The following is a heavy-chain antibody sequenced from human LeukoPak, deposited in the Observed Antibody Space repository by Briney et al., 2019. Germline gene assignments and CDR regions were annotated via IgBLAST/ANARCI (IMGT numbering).Heavy chain of an antibody. CDR3: ARDSNPHIVVVTRGGDWFDP. D-gene: IGHD2-21*02. V-gene: IGHV3-21*01. CDR2: ISSSSSSYI. J-gene: IGHJ5*02. CDR1: GFTFSSYS. Sequence: GGSLRLSCAASGFTFSSYSMNWVRQAPGKGLEWVSSISSSSSSYIYYADSVKGRFTMSRDNAKNSLYLQMNSLRAEDTAVYYCARDSNPHIVVVTRGGDWFDPWGQGTLVTVSS.